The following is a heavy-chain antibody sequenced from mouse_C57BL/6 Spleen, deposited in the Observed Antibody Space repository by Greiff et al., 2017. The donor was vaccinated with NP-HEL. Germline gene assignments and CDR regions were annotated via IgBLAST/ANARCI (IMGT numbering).Heavy chain of an antibody. J-gene: IGHJ1*03. CDR3: ARSITTVVATDWYFDV. CDR2: IYPRSGNT. CDR1: GYTFTSYG. D-gene: IGHD1-1*01. V-gene: IGHV1-81*01. Sequence: VKLQESGAELARPGASVKLSCKASGYTFTSYGISWVKQRTGQGLEWIGEIYPRSGNTYYNEKFKGKATLTADKSSSTAYMELRSLTSEDSAVYFCARSITTVVATDWYFDVWGTGTTVTVSS.